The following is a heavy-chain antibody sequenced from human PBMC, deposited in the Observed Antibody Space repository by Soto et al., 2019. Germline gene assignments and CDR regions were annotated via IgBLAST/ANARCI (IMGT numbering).Heavy chain of an antibody. V-gene: IGHV3-7*01. J-gene: IGHJ4*02. CDR3: ATEEWWRLEF. CDR2: IKPDGSES. CDR1: GFTFSRHY. D-gene: IGHD2-21*02. Sequence: EVQLVESGGGLVQPGGSLRLSCVVSGFTFSRHYMTWVRQAPGKGPESVAKIKPDGSESYYVDSVRGRFTLSRDNAKNSLSLQMNSLRAEDTAVYYCATEEWWRLEFWGQGTLVTVSS.